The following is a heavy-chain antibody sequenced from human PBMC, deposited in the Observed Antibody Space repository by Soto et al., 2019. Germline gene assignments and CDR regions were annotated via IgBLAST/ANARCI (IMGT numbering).Heavy chain of an antibody. CDR1: GGAFTDLG. V-gene: IGHV1-69*13. J-gene: IGHJ5*02. Sequence: SVKVSCMASGGAFTDLGLHWVRQAPGQGLEWMGGIIPSFGTPNYAQKFQGRVIITADEFTSTAHMELSSLRSEDTAVYYCARGWDHYDSSGLLTWFDPWGQGTLVTVSS. D-gene: IGHD3-22*01. CDR3: ARGWDHYDSSGLLTWFDP. CDR2: IIPSFGTP.